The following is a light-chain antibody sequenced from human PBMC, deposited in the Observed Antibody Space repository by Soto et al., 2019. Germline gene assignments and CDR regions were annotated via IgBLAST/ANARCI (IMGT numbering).Light chain of an antibody. CDR2: GYS. CDR3: STWDDSLSSVL. J-gene: IGLJ2*01. CDR1: NVGSRS. V-gene: IGLV3-21*02. Sequence: YELTQPPSVSVAPGQTARIACGGNNVGSRSVHWYQQRPGQAPVLVVYGYSDRPSGIPERFSGSKSGTSASLAISGLRPEDEATYYCSTWDDSLSSVLFGGGTQLTVL.